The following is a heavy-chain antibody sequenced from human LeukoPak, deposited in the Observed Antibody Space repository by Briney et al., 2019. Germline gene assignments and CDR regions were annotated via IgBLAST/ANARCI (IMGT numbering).Heavy chain of an antibody. CDR2: IIPIFGTA. D-gene: IGHD3-9*01. CDR3: ARVLRYFDPSKYYFDY. J-gene: IGHJ4*02. Sequence: SVKVSCTASGYTFTSYDINWVRQAPGQGLEWMGGIIPIFGTANYAQKFQGRVTITADESTSTAYMELSSLRSEDTAVYYCARVLRYFDPSKYYFDYWGQGTLVTVSS. CDR1: GYTFTSYD. V-gene: IGHV1-69*13.